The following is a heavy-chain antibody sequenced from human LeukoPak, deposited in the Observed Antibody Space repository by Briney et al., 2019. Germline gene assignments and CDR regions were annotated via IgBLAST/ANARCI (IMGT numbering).Heavy chain of an antibody. D-gene: IGHD1-26*01. V-gene: IGHV1-8*03. CDR1: GYTFTCYY. J-gene: IGHJ5*02. CDR2: INPNSGNT. Sequence: ASVKVSCKASGYTFTCYYMHWVRQAPGQGLEWMGWINPNSGNTGYAQKFQGRVTITRNTSISTAYMELSRLRYEDTAVYYCARGRIVGATEGPRWFDPWGQGTLVTVSS. CDR3: ARGRIVGATEGPRWFDP.